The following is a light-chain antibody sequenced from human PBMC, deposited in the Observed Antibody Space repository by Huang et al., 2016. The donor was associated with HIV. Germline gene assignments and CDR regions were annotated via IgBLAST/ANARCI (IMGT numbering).Light chain of an antibody. CDR1: QSISSY. CDR3: QQTYSTPKT. Sequence: DIQMTQSPSSLSASVGDRVTITCRTSQSISSYVHWLQQKPGKVPKLLIHTTSSLQGGVSSRFSGSGSGTHFTLTINSLQPEDSATYYCQQTYSTPKTFGQGTKLEIK. V-gene: IGKV1-39*01. CDR2: TTS. J-gene: IGKJ2*01.